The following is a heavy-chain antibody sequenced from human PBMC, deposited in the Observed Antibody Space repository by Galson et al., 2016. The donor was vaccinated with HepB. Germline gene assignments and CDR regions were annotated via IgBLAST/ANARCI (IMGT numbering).Heavy chain of an antibody. CDR3: ARVGGYDGYNFDF. Sequence: SLRLSCAVSGITVSDTYMSWVRQAPGKGLEWVSVIYRDGRTYHGDSVKGRLSISRDISKNTLYLQMTSLRADDTAVYYCARVGGYDGYNFDFRGQGALVTVSS. V-gene: IGHV3-53*01. J-gene: IGHJ4*02. CDR2: IYRDGRT. D-gene: IGHD5-12*01. CDR1: GITVSDTY.